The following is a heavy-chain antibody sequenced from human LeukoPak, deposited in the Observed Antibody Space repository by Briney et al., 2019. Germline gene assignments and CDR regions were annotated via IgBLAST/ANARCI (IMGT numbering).Heavy chain of an antibody. J-gene: IGHJ4*02. D-gene: IGHD3-22*01. Sequence: GGSLRLSCAASGFTFSSYSMNWARQAPGKGLEWVSSISSSSSYIYYADSVKGRFTISRDNAKNSLYLQMNSLRAEDTAVYYCARGSSGYADYWGQGTLVTVSS. CDR2: ISSSSSYI. CDR3: ARGSSGYADY. V-gene: IGHV3-21*01. CDR1: GFTFSSYS.